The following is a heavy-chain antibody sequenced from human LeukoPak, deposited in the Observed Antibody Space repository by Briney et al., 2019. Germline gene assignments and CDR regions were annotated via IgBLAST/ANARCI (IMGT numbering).Heavy chain of an antibody. J-gene: IGHJ4*02. V-gene: IGHV4-4*07. CDR2: IYTSGST. Sequence: TSETLSLTCTVSGGSISSYYWSWIRQPAGKGLEWIGRIYTSGSTNYNPSLKSRVTMSVDTSKNQFSLKLSSVTAADTAVYYCARDADFWSGYSEPQYYFDYWGQGTLVTVSS. CDR1: GGSISSYY. CDR3: ARDADFWSGYSEPQYYFDY. D-gene: IGHD3-3*01.